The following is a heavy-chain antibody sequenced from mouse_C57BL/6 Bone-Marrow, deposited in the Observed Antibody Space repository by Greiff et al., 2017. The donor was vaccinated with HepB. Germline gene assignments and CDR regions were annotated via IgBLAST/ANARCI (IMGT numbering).Heavy chain of an antibody. V-gene: IGHV1-4*01. CDR1: GYTFTSYT. J-gene: IGHJ2*01. D-gene: IGHD1-1*01. Sequence: QVQLKESGAELARPGASVKMSCKASGYTFTSYTMHWVKQRPGQGLEWIGYINPSSGYTKYNQKFKDKATLTADKSSSTAYMQLSSLTSEDSAVYYCARSTTVDYWGQGTTLTVSS. CDR3: ARSTTVDY. CDR2: INPSSGYT.